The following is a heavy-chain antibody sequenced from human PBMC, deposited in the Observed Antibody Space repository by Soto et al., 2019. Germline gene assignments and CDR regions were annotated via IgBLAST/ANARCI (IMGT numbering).Heavy chain of an antibody. J-gene: IGHJ6*02. CDR1: GFIVSSNY. CDR3: ARDYNTNDYSYSGMDV. Sequence: EVQLVESGGGLIKPGGSLRLSCAVSGFIVSSNYMSWVRQAPGKGLEWVSSTYSGGFTYYADSVKGRFTISRDNSKNTLYLQMSSLRADDTAVYYCARDYNTNDYSYSGMDVWGQGTTVTVSS. CDR2: TYSGGFT. D-gene: IGHD1-1*01. V-gene: IGHV3-53*01.